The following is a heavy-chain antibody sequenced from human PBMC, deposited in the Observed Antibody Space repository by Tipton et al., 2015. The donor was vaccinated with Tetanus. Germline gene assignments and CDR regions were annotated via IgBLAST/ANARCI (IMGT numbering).Heavy chain of an antibody. Sequence: SLRLSCEASGFTFNEYSMHWVRQRPGKALEWVSVITWDDNTFYAASIQGRFTISRDNNKDSLYLQMNDLTAEDTGLYFCAKDKELYYYYYGMDVWGQGTAVTVSS. CDR3: AKDKELYYYYYGMDV. V-gene: IGHV3-43*01. CDR1: GFTFNEYS. CDR2: ITWDDNT. D-gene: IGHD1-26*01. J-gene: IGHJ6*02.